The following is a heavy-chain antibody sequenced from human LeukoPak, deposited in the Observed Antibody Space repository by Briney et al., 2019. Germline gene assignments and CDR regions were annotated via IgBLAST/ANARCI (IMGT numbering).Heavy chain of an antibody. V-gene: IGHV3-30*04. CDR3: PRATIGVVFYFDY. D-gene: IGHD2-8*01. CDR2: IAYDGINQ. CDR1: GITFSSYA. Sequence: GGCLSLSWATSGITFSSYAKHWVRQAPGKGLEWVALIAYDGINQYYADSVKGRFIISRDNSKNTLYLQLNSLRLEDTAVYYCPRATIGVVFYFDYWGQGTLVTV. J-gene: IGHJ4*02.